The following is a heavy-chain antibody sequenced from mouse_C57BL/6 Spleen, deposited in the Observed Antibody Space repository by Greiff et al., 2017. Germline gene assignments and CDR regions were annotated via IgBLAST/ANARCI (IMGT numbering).Heavy chain of an antibody. V-gene: IGHV1-42*01. Sequence: EVQLQQSGPELVKPGASVKISCKASGYSFTGYYMNWVKQSPEKSLEWIGEINPSTGGTTYNQKFTAKATLTVEKSSSTAYMQLKSLTSEDSAVYYCAITTVVADFDYWGQGTTLTVSS. CDR1: GYSFTGYY. J-gene: IGHJ2*01. D-gene: IGHD1-1*01. CDR2: INPSTGGT. CDR3: AITTVVADFDY.